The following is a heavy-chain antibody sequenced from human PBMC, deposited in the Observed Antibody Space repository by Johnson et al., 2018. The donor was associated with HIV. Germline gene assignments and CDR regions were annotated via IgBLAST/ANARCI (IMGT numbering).Heavy chain of an antibody. CDR2: IFSVGDV. CDR3: ARDGRDLVTRGSFDV. V-gene: IGHV3-66*02. D-gene: IGHD3-9*01. CDR1: GLTVGTNY. J-gene: IGHJ3*01. Sequence: VQLVESGGGLVQPGGSLRLSCAASGLTVGTNYMSWVSQAPGKGPEWVSVIFSVGDVYYADPVKGRFTISRDNSKNMVYLQMNSLRPEDTAVYYCARDGRDLVTRGSFDVWGQGTVVTVSS.